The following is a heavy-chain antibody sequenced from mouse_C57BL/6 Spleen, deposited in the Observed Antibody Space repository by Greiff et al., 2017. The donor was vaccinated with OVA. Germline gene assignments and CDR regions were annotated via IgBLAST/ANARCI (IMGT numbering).Heavy chain of an antibody. Sequence: QVQLQQPGAELVMPGASVKLSCKASGYTFTSYWMHWVKQRPGQGLEWIGEIDPSDSYTNYNQKFKGKSTLTVDKSSSTAYMQLSSLTSEDSAVYYCARPLYDSYWYFDVWGTGATVTVSS. CDR3: ARPLYDSYWYFDV. J-gene: IGHJ1*03. CDR2: IDPSDSYT. CDR1: GYTFTSYW. V-gene: IGHV1-69*01. D-gene: IGHD2-3*01.